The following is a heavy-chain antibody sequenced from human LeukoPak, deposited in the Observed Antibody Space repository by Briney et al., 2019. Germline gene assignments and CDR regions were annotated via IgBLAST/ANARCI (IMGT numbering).Heavy chain of an antibody. CDR2: IGTSGGDI. D-gene: IGHD7-27*01. CDR1: GFAFSNYV. J-gene: IGHJ4*02. V-gene: IGHV3-23*01. Sequence: GGSLRLSCAASGFAFSNYVMIWVRQAPGKGLEWVSIIGTSGGDIHYADSVKGRFSISRDNSKNTLFLQMSSLRVDDTAVYYCARDPDWGSGYWGQGTLVTVSS. CDR3: ARDPDWGSGY.